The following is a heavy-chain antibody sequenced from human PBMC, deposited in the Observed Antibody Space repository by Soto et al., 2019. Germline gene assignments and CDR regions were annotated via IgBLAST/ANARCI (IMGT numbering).Heavy chain of an antibody. J-gene: IGHJ4*02. CDR1: GFTFGTYG. CDR3: VKDRWHLVVVTAATVEK. D-gene: IGHD2-21*02. CDR2: ISYDGSNK. V-gene: IGHV3-30*18. Sequence: QVQLVESGGGVVQPGRSLRLSCAASGFTFGTYGMHWVRQAPGKGLEWVAVISYDGSNKYYADSVKGRFTISRDNSENTLYLQMSSLRAEDTAVYYCVKDRWHLVVVTAATVEKWGQGTLVNVSS.